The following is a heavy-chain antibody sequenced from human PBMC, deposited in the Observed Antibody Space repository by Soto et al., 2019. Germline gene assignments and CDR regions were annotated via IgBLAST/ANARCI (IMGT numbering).Heavy chain of an antibody. Sequence: GGSLRLSCAASGLTFNTFSTHGMSWVRQAPGTGLEWVSAISASGGSTFYAASVRGRFTISRDNSKNTLYLQMNSLRAEDTAVYYCAKSAFSRALALTGGYYYYYYAMDVWGQGTTVTVSS. V-gene: IGHV3-23*01. CDR1: GLTFNTFSTHG. CDR2: ISASGGST. J-gene: IGHJ6*02. CDR3: AKSAFSRALALTGGYYYYYYAMDV. D-gene: IGHD3-9*01.